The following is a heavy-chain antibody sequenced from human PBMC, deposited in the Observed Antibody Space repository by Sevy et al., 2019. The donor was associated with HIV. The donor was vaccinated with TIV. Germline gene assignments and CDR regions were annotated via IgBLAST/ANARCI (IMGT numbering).Heavy chain of an antibody. CDR3: ARGGYCSSTSCYYPIDILTGYYPEFDY. CDR1: GFTFSSYT. J-gene: IGHJ4*02. Sequence: GGSLRLSCAASGFTFSSYTMNWVRQAPGKGLEWVSSISSGSSYIYYADSLKGRFTISRDNAKYSLYLQMNSLRAEDTAVYYCARGGYCSSTSCYYPIDILTGYYPEFDYWGQGTLVTVSS. CDR2: ISSGSSYI. D-gene: IGHD2-2*01. V-gene: IGHV3-21*01.